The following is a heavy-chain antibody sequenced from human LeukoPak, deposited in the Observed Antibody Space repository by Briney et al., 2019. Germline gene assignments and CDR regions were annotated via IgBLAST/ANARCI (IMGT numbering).Heavy chain of an antibody. Sequence: SETLPLTCTVSGGSISSSSYYWGWIRQPPGKGLEWIGSIYYSGSTYCNPSLKSRVTISVDTSKNQFSLKLRSVTAADTAVYYCARHVNSNGSPSDYWGQGTLVTVSS. CDR2: IYYSGST. CDR1: GGSISSSSYY. D-gene: IGHD1-26*01. CDR3: ARHVNSNGSPSDY. V-gene: IGHV4-39*01. J-gene: IGHJ4*02.